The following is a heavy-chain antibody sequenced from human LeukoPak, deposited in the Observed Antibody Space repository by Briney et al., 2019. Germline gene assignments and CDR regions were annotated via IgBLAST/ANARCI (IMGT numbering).Heavy chain of an antibody. V-gene: IGHV1-69*05. CDR3: ASPPEMATSYQLDY. Sequence: GSSVKVSCKASGGTFSSYAISWVRQAPGQGLEWMGGIIPIFGTANYAQKFQGRVTITTDESASTAYMELSSLRSEDTAVYYCASPPEMATSYQLDYWGQGTLVTVSS. CDR1: GGTFSSYA. J-gene: IGHJ4*02. CDR2: IIPIFGTA. D-gene: IGHD5-24*01.